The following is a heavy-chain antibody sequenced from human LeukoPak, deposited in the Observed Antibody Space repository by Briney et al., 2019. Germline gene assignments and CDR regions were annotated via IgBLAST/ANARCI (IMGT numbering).Heavy chain of an antibody. D-gene: IGHD1-26*01. CDR2: IIGSGGYT. CDR3: VKLRGIYLDFDY. Sequence: GGSLRLSCAASGFTFSSYAMSWVRQAPGKGLEWVSAIIGSGGYTYYADSVKGRFIISRDNSKNTLSLQMDSLRAEDTAVYYCVKLRGIYLDFDYWGQGTLVTVSS. CDR1: GFTFSSYA. V-gene: IGHV3-23*01. J-gene: IGHJ4*02.